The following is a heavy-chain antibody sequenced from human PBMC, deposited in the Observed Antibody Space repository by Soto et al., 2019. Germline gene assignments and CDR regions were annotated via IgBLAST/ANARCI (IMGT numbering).Heavy chain of an antibody. Sequence: EVQLVQSGAEVKKPGESLKISCKGSGYSFTSHWIAWVRQMPGKGLEWMGIIYPADSDTRYSPSFQGQVTISADKSITPAYPRGGSLKASDTAIYYWGSRGGGGFYGSGSHDYWGQGTLVTVSS. V-gene: IGHV5-51*03. J-gene: IGHJ4*02. CDR2: IYPADSDT. CDR3: GSRGGGGFYGSGSHDY. CDR1: GYSFTSHW. D-gene: IGHD3-10*01.